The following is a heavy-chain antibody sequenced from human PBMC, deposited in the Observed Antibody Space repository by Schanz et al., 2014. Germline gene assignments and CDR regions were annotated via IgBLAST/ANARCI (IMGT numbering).Heavy chain of an antibody. V-gene: IGHV3-11*01. CDR2: ISDSGNSM. Sequence: QVQLVESGGGLVKPGGSLRLSCAASRFTFSDYYMTWLRQAPGKGLEWVSSISDSGNSMYYADSVKGRITISRDNAKNSLYLQIHSLRAEDTAVYYCVRDAGRDGYNLAFDVWGQGTLVTVSS. CDR3: VRDAGRDGYNLAFDV. J-gene: IGHJ3*01. D-gene: IGHD1-1*01. CDR1: RFTFSDYY.